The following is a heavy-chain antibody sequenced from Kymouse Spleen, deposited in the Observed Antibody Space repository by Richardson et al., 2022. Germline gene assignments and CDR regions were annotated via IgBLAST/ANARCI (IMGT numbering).Heavy chain of an antibody. CDR1: GFTVSSNY. CDR2: IYSCGST. V-gene: IGHV3-66*03. J-gene: IGHJ6*02. CDR3: ARERRGFGEPNYYGMDV. Sequence: EVQLVESGGGLIQPGGSLRLSCAASGFTVSSNYMSWVRQAPGKGLEWVSVIYSCGSTYYADSVKGRFTISRDNSKNTLYLQMNSLRAEDTAVYYCARERRGFGEPNYYGMDVWGQGTTVTVSS. D-gene: IGHD3-10*01.